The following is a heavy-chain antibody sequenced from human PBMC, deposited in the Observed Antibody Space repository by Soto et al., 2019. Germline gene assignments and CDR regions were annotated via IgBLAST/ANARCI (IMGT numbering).Heavy chain of an antibody. CDR2: IYYSGST. CDR1: GGSISSYY. CDR3: ARDRVVAATGYYYYYGMDV. J-gene: IGHJ6*02. D-gene: IGHD2-15*01. Sequence: SETLSLTCTVSGGSISSYYWSWIRQPPGKGLEWIGYIYYSGSTNYNPSLKSRVTIPVDTSKNQFSLKLSSVTAADTAVYYCARDRVVAATGYYYYYGMDVWGQGTTVTVSS. V-gene: IGHV4-59*01.